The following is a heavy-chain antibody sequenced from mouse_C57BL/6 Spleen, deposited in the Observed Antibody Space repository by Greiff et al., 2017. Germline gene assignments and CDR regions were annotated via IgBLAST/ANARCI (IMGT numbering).Heavy chain of an antibody. J-gene: IGHJ2*01. D-gene: IGHD2-3*01. CDR1: GFTFSSYA. CDR2: ISDGGSYT. CDR3: AREGWLLPYFDY. Sequence: EVKLQESGGGLVKPGGSLKLSCAASGFTFSSYAMSWVRQTPEKRLEWVATISDGGSYTYYPDNVKGRFTISRDNAKNNLYLQMSHLKSEDTARYYCAREGWLLPYFDYWGQGTTLTVSS. V-gene: IGHV5-4*01.